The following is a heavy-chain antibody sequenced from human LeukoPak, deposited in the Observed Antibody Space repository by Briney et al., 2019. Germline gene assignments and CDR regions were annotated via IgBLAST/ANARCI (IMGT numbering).Heavy chain of an antibody. CDR1: GGTFSSYA. V-gene: IGHV1-69*04. CDR2: IIPILGIA. Sequence: ASVKVSCKASGGTFSSYAISWVRQAPGQGLEWMGRIIPILGIANYAQKFQGRATITADKSTSTAYMELSSLRSEDTAVYYCARATYYYYYGMDVWGQGTTVTVSS. J-gene: IGHJ6*02. CDR3: ARATYYYYYGMDV.